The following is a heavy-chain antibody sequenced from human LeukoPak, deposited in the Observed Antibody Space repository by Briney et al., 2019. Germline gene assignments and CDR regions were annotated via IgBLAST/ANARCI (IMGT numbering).Heavy chain of an antibody. J-gene: IGHJ4*02. CDR1: GFTFSSYS. CDR2: ISSSSSYI. CDR3: ARVLGGRYGIPPEATFDY. D-gene: IGHD1-26*01. V-gene: IGHV3-21*01. Sequence: GGSLRLSCAASGFTFSSYSMNWVRQAPGKGLEWVSSISSSSSYIYYADSVKGRFTISRDNAKNSLYLQMNSLRAEDTAVYYCARVLGGRYGIPPEATFDYWGQGTLVTVSS.